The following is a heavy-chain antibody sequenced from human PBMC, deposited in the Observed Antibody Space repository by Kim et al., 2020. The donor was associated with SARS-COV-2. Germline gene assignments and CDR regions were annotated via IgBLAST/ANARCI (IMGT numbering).Heavy chain of an antibody. CDR3: AKDDKLGFWH. Sequence: GGSLRLSCAASGFTVSSSYMTWVHQAPGKGLEWVSAIYSGDVTDYADSVKGRFTISRHNSKNTLHLQMNSIRPEDTAVYYCAKDDKLGFWHWSQGTLVTVSS. D-gene: IGHD7-27*01. CDR1: GFTVSSSY. J-gene: IGHJ4*02. CDR2: IYSGDVT. V-gene: IGHV3-53*04.